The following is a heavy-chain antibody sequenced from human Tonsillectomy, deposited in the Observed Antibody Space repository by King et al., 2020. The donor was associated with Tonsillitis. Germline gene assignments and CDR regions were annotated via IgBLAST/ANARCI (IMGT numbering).Heavy chain of an antibody. CDR2: IGTAGDT. CDR3: ARVFYGSGSYDY. J-gene: IGHJ4*02. D-gene: IGHD3-10*01. V-gene: IGHV3-13*01. CDR1: GFTFRSYD. Sequence: VQLVESGGGLVQPGGSLRLSCAASGFTFRSYDMHWVRQATGKGLEWVSAIGTAGDTYYPGSVKGRFTNSRENAKNSLYLQMNSLRAEDTAVYYCARVFYGSGSYDYWGQGTLVTVSS.